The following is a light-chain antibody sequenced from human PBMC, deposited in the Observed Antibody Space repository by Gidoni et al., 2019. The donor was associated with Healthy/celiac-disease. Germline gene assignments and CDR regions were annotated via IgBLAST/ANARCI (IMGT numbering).Light chain of an antibody. CDR1: QSISSY. CDR2: AAS. V-gene: IGKV1-39*01. Sequence: DIQMTQSPSSLSASVGDRVTITCRSSQSISSYLNWDQQKPGKAPKLLIYAASSLQSGVPSRFSGSGSGTDFTLTISSLQPEDFATYYCQQSYSTPLTCGGXTKVEIK. CDR3: QQSYSTPLT. J-gene: IGKJ4*01.